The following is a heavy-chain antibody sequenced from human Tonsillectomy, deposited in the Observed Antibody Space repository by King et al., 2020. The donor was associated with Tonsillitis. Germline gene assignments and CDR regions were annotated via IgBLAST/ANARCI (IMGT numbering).Heavy chain of an antibody. J-gene: IGHJ4*02. CDR2: IYYNGRT. CDR3: ARDRGGSAGHYFAY. CDR1: GDSITNYY. Sequence: VQLQESGPGLVKPSETLSLTCTVSGDSITNYYWNWIRQPPGKGLEWIGHIYYNGRTNYNPSLEGRVTISVDKSKNQFSLNLSSVTGADTAVYYCARDRGGSAGHYFAYWGQGNLVTVSS. V-gene: IGHV4-59*01. D-gene: IGHD3-16*01.